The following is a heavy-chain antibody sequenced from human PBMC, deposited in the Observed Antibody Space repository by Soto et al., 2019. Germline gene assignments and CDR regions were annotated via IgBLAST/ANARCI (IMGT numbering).Heavy chain of an antibody. CDR1: VYTFTSYD. Sequence: ASVKVSCKASVYTFTSYDINWVRQATGQGLEWMGWMNPNSGNTGYAQKFQGRVTMTRNTSISTAYMELSSLRSEDTAVYYCARGYCTNGVCQRRGRYWFDPWGQGTLVTVSS. J-gene: IGHJ5*02. V-gene: IGHV1-8*01. D-gene: IGHD2-8*01. CDR3: ARGYCTNGVCQRRGRYWFDP. CDR2: MNPNSGNT.